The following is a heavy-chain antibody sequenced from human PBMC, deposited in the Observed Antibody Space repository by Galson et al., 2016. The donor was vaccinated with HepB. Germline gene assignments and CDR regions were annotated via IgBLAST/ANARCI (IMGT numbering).Heavy chain of an antibody. J-gene: IGHJ5*02. V-gene: IGHV1-69*13. Sequence: SVKVSCKASGGTFSSYAISWVRQAPGQGLEWMGGIIPIFGTANYAQKFQGRVTITADESTSTAYMELSSMRSEDTAVYYCATSGYRGYDRWCDPWGQGTLVTVSS. D-gene: IGHD5-12*01. CDR1: GGTFSSYA. CDR3: ATSGYRGYDRWCDP. CDR2: IIPIFGTA.